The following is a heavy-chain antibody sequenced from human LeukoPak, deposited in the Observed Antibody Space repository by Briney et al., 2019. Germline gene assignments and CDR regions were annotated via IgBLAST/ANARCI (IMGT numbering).Heavy chain of an antibody. CDR2: IYRDGSA. D-gene: IGHD3-10*01. J-gene: IGHJ4*02. Sequence: GGSLRLSCEASGFTVSSNYMSWVRQAPGKGLEWVSVIYRDGSAYYADSVKGRFNISRDTSKKTLYLQMSSLRAEDTAVYYCARGVLSGAYPDYWGQGTLVTVSS. CDR3: ARGVLSGAYPDY. CDR1: GFTVSSNY. V-gene: IGHV3-66*01.